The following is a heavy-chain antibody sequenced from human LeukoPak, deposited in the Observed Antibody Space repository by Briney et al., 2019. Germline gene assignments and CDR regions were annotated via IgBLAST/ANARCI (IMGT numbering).Heavy chain of an antibody. D-gene: IGHD1-20*01. Sequence: EASVKVSCKASGYTFTSYGISWVRQAPGQGLEWMGWISAYNGNTNYVQKLQGRVTMTTDTSTSTAYMELRSLRSDDTAVYYCARGHNWNPEDAFDIWGQGTMVTVSS. CDR3: ARGHNWNPEDAFDI. CDR2: ISAYNGNT. J-gene: IGHJ3*02. V-gene: IGHV1-18*01. CDR1: GYTFTSYG.